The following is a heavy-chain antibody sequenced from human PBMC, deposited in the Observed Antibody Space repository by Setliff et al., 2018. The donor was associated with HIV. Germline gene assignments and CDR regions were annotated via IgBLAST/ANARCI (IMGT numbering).Heavy chain of an antibody. Sequence: PSETLSLTCNVSGASISSGGYYWTWIRQHPGRGLEWIGYIYYSGSTYYNPSLKSRPTISGDTSQNQFSLELSSVTAADTAVYYCARTYYYASGSYYSQGYYFDYWGQGTLVTVSS. CDR1: GASISSGGYY. CDR3: ARTYYYASGSYYSQGYYFDY. J-gene: IGHJ4*02. V-gene: IGHV4-31*03. CDR2: IYYSGST. D-gene: IGHD3-10*01.